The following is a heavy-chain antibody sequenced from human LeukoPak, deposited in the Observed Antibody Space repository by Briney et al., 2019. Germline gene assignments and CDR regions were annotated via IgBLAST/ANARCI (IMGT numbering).Heavy chain of an antibody. CDR1: GFTFSSYA. Sequence: GGSLRLSCAASGFTFSSYAMSWVRQAPGKGLEWVSTISGSGGSTNYADSAKGRFTISRDNSRNTLHLQMNILRAEDTAVYHCAKDRGSGWGIDYWGQGTLVTVSS. V-gene: IGHV3-23*01. CDR2: ISGSGGST. D-gene: IGHD6-19*01. J-gene: IGHJ4*02. CDR3: AKDRGSGWGIDY.